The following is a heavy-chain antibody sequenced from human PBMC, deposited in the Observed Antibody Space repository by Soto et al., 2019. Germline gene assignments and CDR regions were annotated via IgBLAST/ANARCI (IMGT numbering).Heavy chain of an antibody. CDR2: IKSKTDGGTT. D-gene: IGHD2-2*01. CDR1: GFTFSNAL. Sequence: LRLSCAASGFTFSNALMSWVRQAPGKGLEWVGRIKSKTDGGTTDYAAPVKGRFTISRDDSKNTLYLQMNSLKTEDTAVYYCTTDHGCSSTSCHDSCDIWGQGTRVTVAS. CDR3: TTDHGCSSTSCHDSCDI. V-gene: IGHV3-15*01. J-gene: IGHJ3*02.